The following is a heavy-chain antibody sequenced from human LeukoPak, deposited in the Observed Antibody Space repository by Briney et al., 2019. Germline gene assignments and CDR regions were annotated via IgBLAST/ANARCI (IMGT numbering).Heavy chain of an antibody. J-gene: IGHJ4*02. CDR3: ARASKTWYSSGPFGY. CDR1: GFTFSSYA. V-gene: IGHV3-30*04. Sequence: GGSLRLSCAASGFTFSSYAMHWVRQAPGKGLEWVAVISYDGSNKYYADSGKGRFTISRDNSKNTLYLQMNSLGAEDTAVYYCARASKTWYSSGPFGYWGQGTLVTVSS. CDR2: ISYDGSNK. D-gene: IGHD6-19*01.